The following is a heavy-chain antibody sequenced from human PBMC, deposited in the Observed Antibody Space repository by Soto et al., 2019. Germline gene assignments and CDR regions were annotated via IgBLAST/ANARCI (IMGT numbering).Heavy chain of an antibody. Sequence: QVQLVQSGAEVKKPGSSVKVSCKASGNTFSSYTISWVRQAPGQGLEWMGRIIPMYGTANYAQNFQGRVTITADKPTSTAYMELSSLRSEDTAVYYCASLNPVTAIEYWGQGTLVTVSS. CDR1: GNTFSSYT. CDR2: IIPMYGTA. J-gene: IGHJ4*02. V-gene: IGHV1-69*08. CDR3: ASLNPVTAIEY. D-gene: IGHD4-17*01.